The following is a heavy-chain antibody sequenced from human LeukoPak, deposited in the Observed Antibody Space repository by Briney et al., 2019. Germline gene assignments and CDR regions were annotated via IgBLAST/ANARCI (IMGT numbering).Heavy chain of an antibody. CDR3: ARGVYSGYDSEANYYYYGMDV. V-gene: IGHV1-69*13. Sequence: SVKVSCKASGGTFSSYAISWVRQAPGQGLEWMGGIIPIFGTANYAQKFQGRVTITADESTSTAYMELSSLRSEDTAVYYCARGVYSGYDSEANYYYYGMDVWGQGTTVTVSS. J-gene: IGHJ6*02. D-gene: IGHD5-12*01. CDR2: IIPIFGTA. CDR1: GGTFSSYA.